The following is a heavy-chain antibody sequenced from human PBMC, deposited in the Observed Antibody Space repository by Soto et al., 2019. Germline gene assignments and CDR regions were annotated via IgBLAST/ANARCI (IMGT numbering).Heavy chain of an antibody. CDR1: GYTFTSYG. D-gene: IGHD4-17*01. CDR3: ASGVSVTPGAFDI. CDR2: ISAYNGNT. V-gene: IGHV1-18*03. Sequence: ASVKVSCKASGYTFTSYGISWVRQAPGQGLERMGWISAYNGNTNYAQKLQGRVTMTTDTSTSTAYMELRSLRSDVIAVYYCASGVSVTPGAFDIWGQGTMVTVSS. J-gene: IGHJ3*02.